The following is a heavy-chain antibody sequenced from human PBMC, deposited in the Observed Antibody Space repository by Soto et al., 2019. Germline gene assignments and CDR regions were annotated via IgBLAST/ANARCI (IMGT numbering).Heavy chain of an antibody. J-gene: IGHJ4*02. V-gene: IGHV3-23*01. Sequence: EVQLLESGGGLVQPGGSLRLSCAASGFTFSSYAMSWVRQAPGKGLEWVSAISGSGGSTYYADSVKGRFTISRDNSKNTLYLQMNSLRAEDTAVYYCAKDTPDYGGNSFPYYFDYWGQGTLVTVSS. CDR2: ISGSGGST. D-gene: IGHD4-17*01. CDR1: GFTFSSYA. CDR3: AKDTPDYGGNSFPYYFDY.